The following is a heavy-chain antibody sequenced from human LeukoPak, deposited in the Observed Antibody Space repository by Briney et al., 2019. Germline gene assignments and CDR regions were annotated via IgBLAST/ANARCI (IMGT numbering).Heavy chain of an antibody. CDR2: VNGDGTEK. J-gene: IGHJ5*02. D-gene: IGHD2-2*01. V-gene: IGHV3-7*01. CDR1: GFTFTNNW. CDR3: ARGVGWFDP. Sequence: GGSLRLPCATSGFTFTNNWMSWVRQAPGKGPERVATVNGDGTEKYYVDSVKGRFTISRDNGKRSLYVQMNSLRVEDTAVYYCARGVGWFDPWGQGTLVTVSS.